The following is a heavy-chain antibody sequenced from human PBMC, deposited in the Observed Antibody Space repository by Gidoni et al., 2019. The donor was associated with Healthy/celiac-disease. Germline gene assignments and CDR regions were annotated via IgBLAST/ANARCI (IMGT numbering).Heavy chain of an antibody. CDR2: IRSSSSYI. J-gene: IGHJ6*02. Sequence: EVQLVEAGGGLVKPGGSLRLCCAASGFTFSSYRMNWVRQAPGKGLEWVSSIRSSSSYIYYADSVKGRFTISRDNAKNSLYLQMNSLRAEDTAVYYCARDQTYNWNYEAYYYGMDVWGQGTTVTVSS. D-gene: IGHD1-7*01. CDR3: ARDQTYNWNYEAYYYGMDV. CDR1: GFTFSSYR. V-gene: IGHV3-21*01.